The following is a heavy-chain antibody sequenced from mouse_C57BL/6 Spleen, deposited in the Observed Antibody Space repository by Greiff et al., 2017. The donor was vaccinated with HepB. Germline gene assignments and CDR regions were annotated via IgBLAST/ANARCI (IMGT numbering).Heavy chain of an antibody. V-gene: IGHV14-4*01. CDR3: MDASAWFAY. CDR2: IDPENGDT. J-gene: IGHJ3*01. CDR1: GFNIKDDY. Sequence: VQLQQSGAELVRPGASVKLSCTASGFNIKDDYMHWVKQRPEQGLEWIGWIDPENGDTEYASKFQGKATITADTSSNTAYLQLSSLTAEDTAVYYCMDASAWFAYWGQGTLVTVSA. D-gene: IGHD3-1*01.